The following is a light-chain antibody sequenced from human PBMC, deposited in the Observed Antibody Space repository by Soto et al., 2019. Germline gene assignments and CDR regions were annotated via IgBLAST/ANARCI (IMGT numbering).Light chain of an antibody. CDR1: QGIAPY. J-gene: IGKJ4*02. CDR3: QKYGSAPLT. CDR2: ATS. Sequence: DVQMTQSPSSLSAFVGDRVTITCRASQGIAPYVGWFPQKAGKVPNSLIYATSTLQSGVPSRFSGSGSATECTLTINSLQPDYVGTDYCQKYGSAPLTFGGGTKVEIK. V-gene: IGKV1-27*01.